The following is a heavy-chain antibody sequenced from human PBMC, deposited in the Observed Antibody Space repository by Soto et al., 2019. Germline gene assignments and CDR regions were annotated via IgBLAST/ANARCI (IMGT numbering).Heavy chain of an antibody. V-gene: IGHV1-69*02. CDR3: ARRRHGNIDAFDI. J-gene: IGHJ3*02. CDR2: IIPILGIA. D-gene: IGHD1-26*01. Sequence: QVQLVQSGAEVKKPGSSVKVSCKASGGTFSSYTISWVRQAPGQGLEWMGRIIPILGIANYAQKFQGRVTITADKSTSTAYMELSSLRSEDTAVYYCARRRHGNIDAFDIWGQGTMVTVSS. CDR1: GGTFSSYT.